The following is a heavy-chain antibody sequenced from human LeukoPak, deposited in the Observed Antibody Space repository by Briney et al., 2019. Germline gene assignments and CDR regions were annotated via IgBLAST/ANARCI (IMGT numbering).Heavy chain of an antibody. D-gene: IGHD6-6*01. J-gene: IGHJ6*03. V-gene: IGHV1-69*05. Sequence: SVTVSCTASGGTFSSYAISWVRQAPGQGLEWMGGVIPIFGTTNHAQKFQGRDTITTDESTTTAYMELSSLRSEDTAVYYCAIEGAYSSSDYYMDVSGKGNTVTASS. CDR2: VIPIFGTT. CDR1: GGTFSSYA. CDR3: AIEGAYSSSDYYMDV.